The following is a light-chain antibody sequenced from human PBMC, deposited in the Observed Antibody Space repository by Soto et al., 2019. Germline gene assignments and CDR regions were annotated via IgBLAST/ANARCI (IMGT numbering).Light chain of an antibody. CDR2: SNN. CDR3: ASWDGSIYV. Sequence: QSVLTQPPSASGTPGQRVTISCSGSSSNIGSNTVNWYQQLPGTATKLLIYSNNQRPSGVPDRFSGSKSGTSASLAISGLQSEDEADYYCASWDGSIYVFGTGTKVTVL. V-gene: IGLV1-44*01. CDR1: SSNIGSNT. J-gene: IGLJ1*01.